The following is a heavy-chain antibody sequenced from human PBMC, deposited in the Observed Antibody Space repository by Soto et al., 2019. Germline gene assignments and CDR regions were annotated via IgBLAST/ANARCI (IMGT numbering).Heavy chain of an antibody. V-gene: IGHV1-69*13. Sequence: VKVSCKASGGTFSSYAISWVRQAPGQGLEWMGGIIPIFGTANYAQKFQGRVTITADESTSTAYMELSSLRSEDTAVYYCARGGEYQLLLNWFDPWGQGTLVTVSS. J-gene: IGHJ5*02. CDR2: IIPIFGTA. D-gene: IGHD2-2*01. CDR1: GGTFSSYA. CDR3: ARGGEYQLLLNWFDP.